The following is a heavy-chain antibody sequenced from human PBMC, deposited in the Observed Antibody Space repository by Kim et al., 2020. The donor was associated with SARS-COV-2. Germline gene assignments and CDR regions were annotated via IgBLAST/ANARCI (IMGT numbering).Heavy chain of an antibody. Sequence: GGSLRLSCAASGFTFSSYAMSWVRQAPGKGLEWVSAISGSGGSTYYADSVKGRFTISRDNSKNTLYLQMNSLRAEDTAVYYCAKDGALRYFDWSPSYYYYDGMDVWGQGTTVTVSS. CDR2: ISGSGGST. V-gene: IGHV3-23*01. D-gene: IGHD3-9*01. CDR3: AKDGALRYFDWSPSYYYYDGMDV. J-gene: IGHJ6*02. CDR1: GFTFSSYA.